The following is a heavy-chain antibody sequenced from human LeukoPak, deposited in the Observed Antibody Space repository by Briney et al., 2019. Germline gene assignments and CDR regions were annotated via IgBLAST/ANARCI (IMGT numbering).Heavy chain of an antibody. D-gene: IGHD6-13*01. Sequence: GGSLRLSCAASGFTFDDYGMSWVRQAPGKGLEWVSGINWNGGSTGYADSVKGRFTISRDNAKNSLYLQMNSLTAEDTAVYYCARKQGYYYYYMDVWGKGTTVTISS. CDR2: INWNGGST. CDR1: GFTFDDYG. CDR3: ARKQGYYYYYMDV. V-gene: IGHV3-20*04. J-gene: IGHJ6*03.